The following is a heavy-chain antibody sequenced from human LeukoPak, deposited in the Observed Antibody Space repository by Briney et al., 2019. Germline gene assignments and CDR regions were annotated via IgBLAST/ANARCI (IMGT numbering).Heavy chain of an antibody. CDR2: IRYDGSNK. J-gene: IGHJ4*02. CDR1: GFTFSSYG. Sequence: PGGSLRLSCAASGFTFSSYGMHWVRQAPGKGLEWVAFIRYDGSNKYYADSVKGRFTISRDNSKNTLYLQMNSLRAEDTAVYYCAKSTYSSSFGHFDYWGQGTLVTVSS. D-gene: IGHD6-13*01. V-gene: IGHV3-30*02. CDR3: AKSTYSSSFGHFDY.